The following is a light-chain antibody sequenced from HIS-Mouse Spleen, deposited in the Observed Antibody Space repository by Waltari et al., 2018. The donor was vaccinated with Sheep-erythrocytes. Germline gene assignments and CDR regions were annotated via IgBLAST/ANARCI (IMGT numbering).Light chain of an antibody. V-gene: IGLV2-11*01. CDR2: DVS. Sequence: QSALTQPRSVSGSPGKSVTISCTGTSSDVGGYTYVPWYQQYPGKAPKLMIYDVSKRPSGVPDRFSGSKSGNTASLTISGLQAEDEADYYCCSYAGSYNHVFATGTKVTVL. CDR3: CSYAGSYNHV. CDR1: SSDVGGYTY. J-gene: IGLJ1*01.